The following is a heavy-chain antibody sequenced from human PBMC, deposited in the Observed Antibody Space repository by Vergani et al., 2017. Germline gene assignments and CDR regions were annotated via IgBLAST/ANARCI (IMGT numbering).Heavy chain of an antibody. CDR3: ARPTTKVVLTSDAFDI. Sequence: EVQLVESGGGLVQPGRSLRLSCAASGFTFDDYAMHWVRQAPGKGLEWVSGISWNSGSIGYADSVKGRFTISRDNAKNSLYLQMNSLRAEDTALYYCARPTTKVVLTSDAFDIWGQGTLVTVSS. V-gene: IGHV3-9*01. CDR1: GFTFDDYA. D-gene: IGHD3-22*01. CDR2: ISWNSGSI. J-gene: IGHJ3*02.